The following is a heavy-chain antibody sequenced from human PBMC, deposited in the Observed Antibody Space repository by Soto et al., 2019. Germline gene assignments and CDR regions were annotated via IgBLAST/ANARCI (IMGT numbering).Heavy chain of an antibody. CDR2: INAGNGNT. V-gene: IGHV1-3*05. D-gene: IGHD6-19*01. J-gene: IGHJ4*02. CDR1: GYTFTSYA. Sequence: QVQLVQSGAEEKKPGASVKVSCKASGYTFTSYAMHWVRQAPGQRLEWMGWINAGNGNTKYSQKFQSRVTITRDTSASTAYMELSSLRSEDTAVYYCARDGIAVAGSFDYWGQGTLVTVSS. CDR3: ARDGIAVAGSFDY.